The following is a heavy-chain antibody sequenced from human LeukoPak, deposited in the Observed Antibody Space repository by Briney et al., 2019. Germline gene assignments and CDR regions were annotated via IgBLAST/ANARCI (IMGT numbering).Heavy chain of an antibody. D-gene: IGHD4-17*01. V-gene: IGHV4-34*09. CDR2: IYYSGST. CDR1: GGSFSGYY. CDR3: ARVNGDYVYYFDY. J-gene: IGHJ4*02. Sequence: SETLSLTCAVYGGSFSGYYWSWIRQPPGKGLEWIGYIYYSGSTYYNPSLKSRVTISVDTSKNQFSLKLSSVTAADTAVYYCARVNGDYVYYFDYWGQGTLVTVSS.